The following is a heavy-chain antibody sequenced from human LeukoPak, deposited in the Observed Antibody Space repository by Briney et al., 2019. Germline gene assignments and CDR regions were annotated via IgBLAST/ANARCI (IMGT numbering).Heavy chain of an antibody. Sequence: ETLSLTCAVYGGSFSGYYWSWIRQPPGKGLEWIGEINHSGSTNYNPSLKSRVTISVDTSKNQFSLKLSSVTAADTAVYYCAQYSSSSDGTTFDYWGQGTLVTVSS. CDR3: AQYSSSSDGTTFDY. V-gene: IGHV4-34*01. CDR1: GGSFSGYY. J-gene: IGHJ4*02. D-gene: IGHD6-6*01. CDR2: INHSGST.